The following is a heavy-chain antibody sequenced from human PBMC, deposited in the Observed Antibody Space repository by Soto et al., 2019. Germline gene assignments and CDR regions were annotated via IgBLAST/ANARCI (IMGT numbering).Heavy chain of an antibody. Sequence: QVQLVQSGAEVKKPGASVKVSCTASGYTFTDYDINWVRRATGQGLEWMGSIYPDDGSTAYAQKFQGRVSRTWNASVRTAYMELSSMTSEDTAMYYCAREYGISGTERAGLDCWGQGTLVTVSS. V-gene: IGHV1-8*01. D-gene: IGHD1-20*01. CDR2: IYPDDGST. CDR1: GYTFTDYD. J-gene: IGHJ4*02. CDR3: AREYGISGTERAGLDC.